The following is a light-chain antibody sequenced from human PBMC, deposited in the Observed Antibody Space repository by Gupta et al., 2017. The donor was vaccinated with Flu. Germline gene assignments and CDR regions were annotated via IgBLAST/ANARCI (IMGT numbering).Light chain of an antibody. CDR2: GDN. CDR1: SSSIGAGYD. Sequence: QSVLTQPPSVSWAPGQRVSISCSGSSSSIGAGYDVHWYQQFPGTAPRLLIYGDNNRSSGVPDRFAGSKSGSSASLAITGVQAEDEADYYCQSYDSSLSGSVVFGGGTRLSVL. CDR3: QSYDSSLSGSVV. J-gene: IGLJ2*01. V-gene: IGLV1-40*01.